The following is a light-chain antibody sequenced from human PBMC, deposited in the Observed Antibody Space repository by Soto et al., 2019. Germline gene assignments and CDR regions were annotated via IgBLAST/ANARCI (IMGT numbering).Light chain of an antibody. J-gene: IGKJ1*01. CDR2: AAS. CDR1: QSVGKN. Sequence: EVVMTQSPAALSVSPGERVTLSCRASQSVGKNLAWYQLRPGQGPRLLIYAASDRATDIPVRFSGSGFGTEFTLTISGLQSEDSAVYYCQQYNNWPPWTFGRGTKVEI. V-gene: IGKV3-15*01. CDR3: QQYNNWPPWT.